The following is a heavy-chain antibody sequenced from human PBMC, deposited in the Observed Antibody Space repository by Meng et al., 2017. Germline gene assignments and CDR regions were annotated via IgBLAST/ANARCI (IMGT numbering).Heavy chain of an antibody. CDR3: TTPMTTVVTPRLQNAFDI. CDR1: GFTFSNAW. Sequence: GGSLRLSCAASGFTFSNAWMSWVRQAPGKGLEWVGRIKSKTDGGTTDYAAPVKGRFTISRDDSKNTLYLQMNSLKTEDTAVYYCTTPMTTVVTPRLQNAFDIWGQGTMVPSPQ. J-gene: IGHJ3*02. V-gene: IGHV3-15*01. D-gene: IGHD4-23*01. CDR2: IKSKTDGGTT.